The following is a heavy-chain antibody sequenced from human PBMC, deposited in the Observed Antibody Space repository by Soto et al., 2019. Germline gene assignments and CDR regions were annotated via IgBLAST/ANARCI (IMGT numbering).Heavy chain of an antibody. V-gene: IGHV1-69*01. CDR3: ARGAMANFDY. J-gene: IGHJ4*02. CDR1: GGTFGSQG. Sequence: ASVKFSCKASGGTFGSQGIAWVRQAPGQGLEWMGGFIAMLGTPTYAKKVQGRATITADESLTSSYLELRSLRSEDTGVYFCARGAMANFDYWGQGTVVTVSS. CDR2: FIAMLGTP.